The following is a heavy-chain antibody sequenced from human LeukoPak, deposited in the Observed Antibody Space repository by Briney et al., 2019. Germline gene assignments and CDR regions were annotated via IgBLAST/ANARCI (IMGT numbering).Heavy chain of an antibody. CDR2: IYSGGST. CDR3: ARGGPAAGRFDY. D-gene: IGHD6-13*01. V-gene: IGHV3-66*01. J-gene: IGHJ4*02. Sequence: GGSLRLSCAASGFTFSNSWMSWVRQAPGKGLEWVPVIYSGGSTYYADSVKGRFTTSRDNSKNTLYLQMNSLRAEDTAVYYCARGGPAAGRFDYWGQGTLVTVSS. CDR1: GFTFSNSW.